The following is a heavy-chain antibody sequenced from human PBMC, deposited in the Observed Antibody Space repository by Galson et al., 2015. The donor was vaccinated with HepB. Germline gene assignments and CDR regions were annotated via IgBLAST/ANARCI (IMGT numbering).Heavy chain of an antibody. CDR1: GDSVSSNSAA. CDR2: TYYRSKWYN. D-gene: IGHD1-26*01. J-gene: IGHJ4*02. CDR3: ARGSESWRIVGAPTGGNTANYFDY. Sequence: CAISGDSVSSNSAAWNWIRQSPSRGLEWLGRTYYRSKWYNDYAVSVKSRITINPDTSKNQFSLQLNSVTPEDTAVYYCARGSESWRIVGAPTGGNTANYFDYWGQGTLVTVSS. V-gene: IGHV6-1*01.